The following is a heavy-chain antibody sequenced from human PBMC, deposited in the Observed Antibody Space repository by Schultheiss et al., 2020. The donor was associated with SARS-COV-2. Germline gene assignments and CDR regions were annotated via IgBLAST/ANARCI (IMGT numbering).Heavy chain of an antibody. CDR2: MNPNSGNT. Sequence: ASVKVSCKASGYRFTDYQISWVRQAPGQGLEWMGWMNPNSGNTGYAQKFQGRVTMTRNTSISTAYMELSSLRSEDTAVYYCARSPRGDFWSGYYTLSYYYYGMDVWGQGTTVTVSS. D-gene: IGHD3-3*01. V-gene: IGHV1-8*01. CDR3: ARSPRGDFWSGYYTLSYYYYGMDV. CDR1: GYRFTDYQ. J-gene: IGHJ6*02.